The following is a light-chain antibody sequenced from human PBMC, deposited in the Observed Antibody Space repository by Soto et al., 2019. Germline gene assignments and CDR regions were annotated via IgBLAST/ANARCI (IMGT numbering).Light chain of an antibody. CDR3: QDYGTSWK. CDR1: QSVSSNK. J-gene: IGKJ1*01. Sequence: ETVLTHSPGTASFSPLYIATLPFSASQSVSSNKLAWYQQKPGQAPRLLIYAASSRATGIPDRFSGSGSGTDFTLTINRLEPEDFAVYYCQDYGTSWKFGQGTKVDIK. V-gene: IGKV3-20*01. CDR2: AAS.